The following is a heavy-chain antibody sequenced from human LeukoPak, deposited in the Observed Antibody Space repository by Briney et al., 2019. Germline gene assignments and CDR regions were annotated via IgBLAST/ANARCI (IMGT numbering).Heavy chain of an antibody. D-gene: IGHD1-26*01. J-gene: IGHJ3*02. CDR1: GFTFSSYS. CDR2: ISSSSSYI. Sequence: GGSLRLSCAASGFTFSSYSMNWVRQAPGKGLEWVSSISSSSSYIYYADSVKGRFTISRDNAKNSLYLQMNSLRAEDTAVYYCARDMWAFGAYRAFDIWGQGTMVTVSS. CDR3: ARDMWAFGAYRAFDI. V-gene: IGHV3-21*01.